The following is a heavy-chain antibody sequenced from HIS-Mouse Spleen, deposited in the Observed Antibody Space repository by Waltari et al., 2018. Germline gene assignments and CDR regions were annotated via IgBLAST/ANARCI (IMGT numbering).Heavy chain of an antibody. Sequence: EVQLVESGGGLVQPGGSLRLSCAASGFTVSSNYISWVRQAPGKGREWVSVIYSGGSTYYADSVKGRFTISRDNSKNTLYLQMNSPRAEDTTVYYCARDIKAAACWGQGTLVTVSS. CDR2: IYSGGST. V-gene: IGHV3-66*01. CDR3: ARDIKAAAC. D-gene: IGHD6-13*01. CDR1: GFTVSSNY. J-gene: IGHJ4*02.